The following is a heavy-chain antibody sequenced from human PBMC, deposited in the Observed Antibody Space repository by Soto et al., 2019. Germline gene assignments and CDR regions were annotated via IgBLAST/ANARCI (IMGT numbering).Heavy chain of an antibody. CDR2: IYPADSDT. Sequence: GESLKISCKGSGYSFTSYWIGWVRQMPGKGLEWMGIIYPADSDTRYSPSFQGQVTISADKSISTAYLQWSSLKASDTAMYYCARRHEYCSSTSCYKYYYYYGMDVWGQGTTVTVSS. CDR3: ARRHEYCSSTSCYKYYYYYGMDV. V-gene: IGHV5-51*01. D-gene: IGHD2-2*01. J-gene: IGHJ6*02. CDR1: GYSFTSYW.